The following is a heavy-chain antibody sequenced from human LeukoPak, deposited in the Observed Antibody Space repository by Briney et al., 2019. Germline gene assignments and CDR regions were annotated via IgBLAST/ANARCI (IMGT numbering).Heavy chain of an antibody. V-gene: IGHV1-69*01. CDR3: ARVGSYCSGGSCYSRDYYFDY. CDR1: GGTFSSYA. D-gene: IGHD2-15*01. CDR2: IIPIFGTA. Sequence: VASVTVSCTASGGTFSSYAISWVRQAPGQGLEWMGGIIPIFGTANYAQKFQGRVTITADESTSTAYMKLSSLRSEDTAVYYCARVGSYCSGGSCYSRDYYFDYWGQGTLVTVSS. J-gene: IGHJ4*02.